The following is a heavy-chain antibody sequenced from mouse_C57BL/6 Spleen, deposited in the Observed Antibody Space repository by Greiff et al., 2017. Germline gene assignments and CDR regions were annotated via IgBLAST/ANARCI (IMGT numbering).Heavy chain of an antibody. V-gene: IGHV1-74*01. J-gene: IGHJ2*01. CDR3: AISGIITTVVAGNY. CDR1: GYTFTSYW. Sequence: QVQLKQPGAELVKPGASVKVSCKASGYTFTSYWMHWVKQRPGQGLEWIGRIHPSDSDTNYNQKFKGKATLTVDKSSSTAYMQLSSLTSEDSAVYYCAISGIITTVVAGNYWGQGTTLTVSS. D-gene: IGHD1-1*01. CDR2: IHPSDSDT.